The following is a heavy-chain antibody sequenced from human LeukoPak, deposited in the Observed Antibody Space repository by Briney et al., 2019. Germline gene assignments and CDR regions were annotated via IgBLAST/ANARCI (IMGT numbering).Heavy chain of an antibody. J-gene: IGHJ6*03. D-gene: IGHD6-19*01. CDR1: GYSFTSYW. CDR2: IYPGDSDT. Sequence: KHGESLKISCKGSGYSFTSYWIGWVRQMPGKGLEWMGIIYPGDSDTRYSPSFQGQVTISADKSISTAYLQWSSLKASDTAMYYCARHNRMDKQWLTRGFYYYYYMDVWGKGTTVTVSS. V-gene: IGHV5-51*01. CDR3: ARHNRMDKQWLTRGFYYYYYMDV.